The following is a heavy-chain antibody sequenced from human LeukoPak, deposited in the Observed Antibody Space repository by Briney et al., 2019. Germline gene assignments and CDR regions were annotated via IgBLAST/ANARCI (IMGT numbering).Heavy chain of an antibody. Sequence: SETLSLTCAVYGGSFSGYYWSWIRQPPGKGLEWIGEINHSGSTNYNPSLKSRVTISVDTSKNQFSLKLSSVTAADTAVYYCARRGTIYYFDYWGQGTLVTVSS. D-gene: IGHD3-16*01. CDR1: GGSFSGYY. CDR2: INHSGST. V-gene: IGHV4-34*01. CDR3: ARRGTIYYFDY. J-gene: IGHJ4*02.